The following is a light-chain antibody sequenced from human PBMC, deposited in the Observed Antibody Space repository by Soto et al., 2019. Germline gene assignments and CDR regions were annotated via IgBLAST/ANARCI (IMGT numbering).Light chain of an antibody. CDR2: EVS. J-gene: IGLJ1*01. V-gene: IGLV2-23*02. Sequence: QSVLTQPASVSWSPGQSITISCTGTHSDVGSYNLVSWYQQHPGKAPKVIIYEVSERPSGVSDRFSGSKSGNTASLMISGLQAEDEADYYCCSYAGSTTQTYVFGSGTKVTV. CDR1: HSDVGSYNL. CDR3: CSYAGSTTQTYV.